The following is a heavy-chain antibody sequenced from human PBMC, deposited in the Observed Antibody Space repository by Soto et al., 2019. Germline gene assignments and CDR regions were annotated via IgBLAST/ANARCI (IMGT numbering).Heavy chain of an antibody. D-gene: IGHD4-17*01. CDR2: IYYSGST. CDR1: GGSVSSGSYY. CDR3: AREGSNGDYYY. Sequence: LSLTCTVSGGSVSSGSYYWSWIRQPPGKGLEWIGYIYYSGSTNYNPSLKSRVTISVDTSKNQFSLKLSSVTAADTAVYYCAREGSNGDYYYWGQGTLVTVSS. V-gene: IGHV4-61*01. J-gene: IGHJ4*02.